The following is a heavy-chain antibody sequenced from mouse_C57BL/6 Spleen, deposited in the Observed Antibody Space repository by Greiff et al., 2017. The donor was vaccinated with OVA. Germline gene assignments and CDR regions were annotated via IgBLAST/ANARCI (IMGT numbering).Heavy chain of an antibody. Sequence: EVQRVESGPELVKPGASVKMSCKASGYTFTDYNMHWVKQSHGKSLEWIGYINPNNGGTSYNQKFKGKATLTVNKSSSTAYMELRSLTSEDSAVYYCASGTTVFDYWGQGTTLTVSS. J-gene: IGHJ2*01. CDR3: ASGTTVFDY. V-gene: IGHV1-22*01. CDR1: GYTFTDYN. CDR2: INPNNGGT. D-gene: IGHD1-1*01.